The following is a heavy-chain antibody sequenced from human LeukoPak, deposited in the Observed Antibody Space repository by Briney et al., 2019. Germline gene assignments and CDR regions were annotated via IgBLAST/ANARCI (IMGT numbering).Heavy chain of an antibody. CDR1: GFTFSSYW. CDR2: LNTDGSTK. D-gene: IGHD3-22*01. V-gene: IGHV3-74*01. J-gene: IGHJ4*02. CDR3: ARAGPDYYDSSGYYWDS. Sequence: TGGSLRLSCAASGFTFSSYWVHWVRQAPGKGLVWVSRLNTDGSTKTYADSVKGRFTISRDNAKNTLYLQMNSLRAEDKAVYYCARAGPDYYDSSGYYWDSWGQGTLVTVSS.